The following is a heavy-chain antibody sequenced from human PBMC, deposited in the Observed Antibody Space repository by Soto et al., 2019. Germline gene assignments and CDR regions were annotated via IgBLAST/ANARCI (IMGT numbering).Heavy chain of an antibody. V-gene: IGHV3-23*01. D-gene: IGHD1-26*01. CDR1: GFTFSSYS. Sequence: PGGSLRLSCAASGFTFSSYSMNWVRQAPGKGLEWASYISSGGSTYYADSVKGRFTISRDNSKNTLYLQMNSLRAEDTAVYYCAKRGSGSYYHYWGQGTLVTVSS. J-gene: IGHJ4*02. CDR3: AKRGSGSYYHY. CDR2: ISSGGST.